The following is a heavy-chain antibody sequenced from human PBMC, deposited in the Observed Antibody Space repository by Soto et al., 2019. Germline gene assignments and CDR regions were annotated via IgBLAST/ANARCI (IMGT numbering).Heavy chain of an antibody. V-gene: IGHV1-18*04. Sequence: QVQLVQSGAEVKKPGASVKVSCKASVYTFTSYGISWVRQAPGQGLEWMGWIRAYNGNTNHAQKLQGRVTRTTDTSTSTAYMELRSLRSDDTAVYYCARDPVDPDYSHYGMDVWGPGTTVTGSS. CDR3: ARDPVDPDYSHYGMDV. D-gene: IGHD2-21*01. CDR1: VYTFTSYG. CDR2: IRAYNGNT. J-gene: IGHJ6*02.